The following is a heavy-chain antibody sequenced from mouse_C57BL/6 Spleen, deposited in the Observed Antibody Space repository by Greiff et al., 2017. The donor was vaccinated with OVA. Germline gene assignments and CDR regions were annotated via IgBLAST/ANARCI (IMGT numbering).Heavy chain of an antibody. CDR3: ARSNRGTVTGGDFDY. J-gene: IGHJ2*01. V-gene: IGHV14-3*01. Sequence: EVQLQQSVAELVRPGASVKLSCTASGFNIKNSYMHWVKQRPEQGLEWIGRIDPVNGNNKYAPKFQGKAPITADTSSNTAYLQLSNLTSEDTAIYYCARSNRGTVTGGDFDYWGQGTTLTVSS. D-gene: IGHD2-13*01. CDR2: IDPVNGNN. CDR1: GFNIKNSY.